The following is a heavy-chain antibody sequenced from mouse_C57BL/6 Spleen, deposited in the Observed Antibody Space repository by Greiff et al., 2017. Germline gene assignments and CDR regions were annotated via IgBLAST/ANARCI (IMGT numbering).Heavy chain of an antibody. Sequence: VQLQQSGPELVKPGASVKISCKASGYAFSSSWMNWVKQRPGKGLGWIGRIYPGDGDTNYNGKFKSKATLTADKSSSTAYMQLSSLTSEDSAVYFCARYYSNYGWYFDVWGTGTTVTVSS. V-gene: IGHV1-82*01. CDR1: GYAFSSSW. CDR2: IYPGDGDT. D-gene: IGHD2-5*01. CDR3: ARYYSNYGWYFDV. J-gene: IGHJ1*03.